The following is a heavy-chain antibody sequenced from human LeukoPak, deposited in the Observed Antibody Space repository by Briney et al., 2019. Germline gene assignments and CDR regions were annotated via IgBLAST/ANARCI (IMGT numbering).Heavy chain of an antibody. CDR2: IYYSGST. CDR1: GGSISSSSYY. J-gene: IGHJ5*02. CDR3: ARDRGIAALLKVWFDP. D-gene: IGHD6-6*01. V-gene: IGHV4-39*07. Sequence: SETLSLTCTVSGGSISSSSYYWGWIRQPPGKGLEWIGSIYYSGSTYYNPSLKSRVTISVDTSKNQFSLKLSSVTAADTAVCYSARDRGIAALLKVWFDPWGQGTLVTVSS.